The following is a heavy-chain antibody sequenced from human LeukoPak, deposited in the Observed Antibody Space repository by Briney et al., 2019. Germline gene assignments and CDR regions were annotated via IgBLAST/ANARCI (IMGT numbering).Heavy chain of an antibody. CDR2: IIPILGIA. J-gene: IGHJ4*02. CDR3: ARSLGYSNNEEY. D-gene: IGHD4-11*01. CDR1: GGTFSSYA. Sequence: GASVKVSCKASGGTFSSYAISWVRQAPGQGLEWMGRIIPILGIANYAQKFQGRVTITADKSTSTAYMELSSLRSEDTAVYYCARSLGYSNNEEYWGQGTLVTVSS. V-gene: IGHV1-69*04.